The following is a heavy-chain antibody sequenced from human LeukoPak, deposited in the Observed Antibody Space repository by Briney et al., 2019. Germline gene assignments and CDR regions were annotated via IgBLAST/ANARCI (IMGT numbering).Heavy chain of an antibody. Sequence: GGSLRLSCAASGFTFSSYEMNWVRQAPGKGLEWVSYISSSGSTIYYADSVKGRFTISRDNAKNSLYQHMNSLRAEDTAVYYCARVYYDFWSGYPIGMDVWGQGTTVTVSS. CDR2: ISSSGSTI. CDR3: ARVYYDFWSGYPIGMDV. D-gene: IGHD3-3*01. CDR1: GFTFSSYE. V-gene: IGHV3-48*03. J-gene: IGHJ6*02.